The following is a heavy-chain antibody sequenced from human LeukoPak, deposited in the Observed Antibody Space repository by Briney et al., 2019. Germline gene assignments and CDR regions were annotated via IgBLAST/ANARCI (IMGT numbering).Heavy chain of an antibody. Sequence: SVKVSCKASGGTFSSYAISWVRQAPGQRLEGMGRIIPIFGIANYAQKFQVRVTITPDKSHSTASMELRSLRSEDRAVYYCAREVVGPSGHLDYWGQGTLVTVSS. CDR3: AREVVGPSGHLDY. D-gene: IGHD2-15*01. J-gene: IGHJ4*02. CDR1: GGTFSSYA. V-gene: IGHV1-69*04. CDR2: IIPIFGIA.